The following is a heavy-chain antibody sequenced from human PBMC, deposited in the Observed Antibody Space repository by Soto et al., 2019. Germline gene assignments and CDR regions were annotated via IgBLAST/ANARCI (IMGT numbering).Heavy chain of an antibody. CDR3: ARRWMVRGVRNWVDP. CDR2: IYHSGST. D-gene: IGHD3-10*01. V-gene: IGHV4-4*02. CDR1: GGSISSSNW. Sequence: QVQLQESGPGLVKPSGTLSLTCAVSGGSISSSNWWSWVRQPPGKGLEWIGKIYHSGSTNYNPSLKRRVTTSVDKSKNQFSLKLSSVTAADTAVYYCARRWMVRGVRNWVDPWGQGTLVTVSS. J-gene: IGHJ5*02.